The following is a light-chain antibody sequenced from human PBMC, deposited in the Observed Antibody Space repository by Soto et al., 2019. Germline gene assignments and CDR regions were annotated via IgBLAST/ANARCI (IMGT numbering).Light chain of an antibody. CDR2: EVS. CDR1: TNDVGSYNY. CDR3: SSFTSSSTLQ. J-gene: IGLJ2*01. V-gene: IGLV2-14*03. Sequence: QSVLTQPASVSGSPGQSITISCTGTTNDVGSYNYVSWYQQHPGKAPKLMIYEVSYRPSGVSNRFSGSKSGNTASLTISGLLAEDEADYYCSSFTSSSTLQFGGGTKVTVL.